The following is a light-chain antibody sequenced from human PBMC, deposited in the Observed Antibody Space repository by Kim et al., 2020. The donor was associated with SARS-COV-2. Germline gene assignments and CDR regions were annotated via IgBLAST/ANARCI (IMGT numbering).Light chain of an antibody. CDR1: SSNIGSNH. CDR2: RNN. J-gene: IGLJ2*01. Sequence: GQRVTISCSGSSSNIGSNHLFWYQQLPGTAPKLLIYRNNQRPSGVPDRFSGSQSGTSASLAISGLRSEDEADYHCAAWDDSLSGVVFGGGTQLTVL. V-gene: IGLV1-47*01. CDR3: AAWDDSLSGVV.